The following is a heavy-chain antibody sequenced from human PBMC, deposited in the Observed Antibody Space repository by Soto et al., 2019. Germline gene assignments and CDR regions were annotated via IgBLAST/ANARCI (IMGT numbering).Heavy chain of an antibody. J-gene: IGHJ4*02. CDR2: IYYSGST. CDR3: ARESVVTAFDY. V-gene: IGHV4-61*01. CDR1: GGSVSSGSYY. D-gene: IGHD2-15*01. Sequence: SETLSLTCTVSGGSVSSGSYYWSWIRQPPGKGLEWIGYIYYSGSTNYNPSLKSRVTISVDTSKNQFSLKLSSVTAADTAVYYCARESVVTAFDYWGQGTLVTVSS.